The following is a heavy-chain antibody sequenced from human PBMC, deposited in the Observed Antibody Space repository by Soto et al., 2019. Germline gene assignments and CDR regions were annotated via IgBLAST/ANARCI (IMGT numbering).Heavy chain of an antibody. V-gene: IGHV3-23*01. Sequence: GSLRLSCAASGFTLTFYAMSWVRQAPGKGLQWVSGITGSGDITYYADFVKDRFTISRDNSKNTLYLQMNSLRAEDTAVYYCAKEEDSGGYNGFSFGFWGQGALVTVSS. CDR3: AKEEDSGGYNGFSFGF. CDR2: ITGSGDIT. D-gene: IGHD3-22*01. CDR1: GFTLTFYA. J-gene: IGHJ4*02.